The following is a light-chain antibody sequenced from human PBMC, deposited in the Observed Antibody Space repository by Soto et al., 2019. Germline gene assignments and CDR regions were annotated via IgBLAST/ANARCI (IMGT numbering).Light chain of an antibody. CDR1: QSISSW. CDR3: QQYNSYSPTWT. J-gene: IGKJ1*01. Sequence: DIQMTQSPSTMSASVGDRVTITGRASQSISSWLAWYQQKPGKAPKLLIYKASSLESGVPSRFSGGGSGTEFTLTISSLQPDDFATYYCQQYNSYSPTWTFGQGTKVHIK. V-gene: IGKV1-5*03. CDR2: KAS.